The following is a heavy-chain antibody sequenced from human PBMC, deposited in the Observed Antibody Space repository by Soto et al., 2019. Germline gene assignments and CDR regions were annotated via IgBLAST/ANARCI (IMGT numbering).Heavy chain of an antibody. V-gene: IGHV3-30-3*01. CDR1: GFTFSSYA. J-gene: IGHJ3*02. CDR2: ISYDGSNK. CDR3: AREVIVVLTAPAFDI. D-gene: IGHD2-21*02. Sequence: QVQLVESGGGVVQPGRSLRLSCAASGFTFSSYAMHWVRQAPGKGLEWVAVISYDGSNKYYADSVKGRFTNSRDNSKNTLYLQMNSLRAEDRAVYYCAREVIVVLTAPAFDIWGQGTMVTVSS.